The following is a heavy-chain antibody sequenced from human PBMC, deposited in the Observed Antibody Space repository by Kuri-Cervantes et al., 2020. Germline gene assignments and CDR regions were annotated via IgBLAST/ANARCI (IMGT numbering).Heavy chain of an antibody. CDR3: ARAPAGYCSGGSCYQPPNGMDV. CDR2: INPSGGST. CDR1: GYTFTSYY. D-gene: IGHD2-15*01. V-gene: IGHV1-46*01. Sequence: ASVKVSCKASGYTFTSYYMHWVRQAPGQGLEWMGIINPSGGSTSYAQKFQGRVTMTRDTSTSTVYMELSSLRSEDTAVYYCARAPAGYCSGGSCYQPPNGMDVWGQGTMVTVSS. J-gene: IGHJ6*02.